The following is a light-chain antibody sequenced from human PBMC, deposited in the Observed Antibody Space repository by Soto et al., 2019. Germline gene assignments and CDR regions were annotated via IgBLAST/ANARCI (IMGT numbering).Light chain of an antibody. CDR3: CSYASDSNVL. V-gene: IGLV2-23*01. CDR2: EGT. Sequence: QSALTQPASVSGSPGQSITISCTGTSSDVGSYNLVSWYQQHPGKAPKLMIYEGTKRPSGVSNRFSGSKSGNTASLTVSGLQAEDEADYYCCSYASDSNVLFGGGTKLTVL. J-gene: IGLJ2*01. CDR1: SSDVGSYNL.